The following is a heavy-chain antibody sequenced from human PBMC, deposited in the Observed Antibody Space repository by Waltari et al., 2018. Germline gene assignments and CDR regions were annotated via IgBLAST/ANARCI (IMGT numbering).Heavy chain of an antibody. CDR3: ARGGYYDFWSGYQGGPYYLDY. V-gene: IGHV4-31*03. CDR2: IYYSGST. Sequence: QVQLQESGPGLVKPSQTLSLTCTVSGGSISSGGYYWSWIRQHPGKGLEWIGYIYYSGSTYYNPALKSRVTISVDTSKNQFSLKLSSVTAADTAVYDWARGGYYDFWSGYQGGPYYLDYWGQGTLVTVSS. D-gene: IGHD3-3*01. J-gene: IGHJ4*02. CDR1: GGSISSGGYY.